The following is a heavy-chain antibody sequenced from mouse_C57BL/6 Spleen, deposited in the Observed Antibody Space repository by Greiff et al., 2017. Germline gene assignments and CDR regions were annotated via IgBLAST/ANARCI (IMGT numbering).Heavy chain of an antibody. CDR1: GYTFTSYW. CDR2: IHPNSGST. J-gene: IGHJ2*01. D-gene: IGHD2-4*01. V-gene: IGHV1-64*01. CDR3: ARGDYDYFDY. Sequence: QVQLQQSGAELVKPGASVKLSCKASGYTFTSYWMHWVKQRPGQGLEWIGMIHPNSGSTNYNEKFKSKATLTVDKSSSTAYMQLSSLTSEESAVYYCARGDYDYFDYWGRGTTLTVSS.